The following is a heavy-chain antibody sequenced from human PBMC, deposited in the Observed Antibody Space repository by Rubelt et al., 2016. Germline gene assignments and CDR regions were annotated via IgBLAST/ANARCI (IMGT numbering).Heavy chain of an antibody. J-gene: IGHJ4*02. D-gene: IGHD3-22*01. CDR2: IHYSGST. CDR1: GGSIRSRSYY. CDR3: ARHDYYDTSGYPY. V-gene: IGHV4-39*01. Sequence: QLQLQESGPGLVKPSETLSLTCTVSGGSIRSRSYYWGWIRQPPGKGLEWIGSIHYSGSTYYNPSLKSRVTISEDTSKKHLSLCLMAVTAADTAVYYCARHDYYDTSGYPYWGQGTLVTVSS.